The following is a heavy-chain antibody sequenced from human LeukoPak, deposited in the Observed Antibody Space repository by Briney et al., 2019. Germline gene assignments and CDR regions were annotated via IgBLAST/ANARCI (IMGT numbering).Heavy chain of an antibody. V-gene: IGHV4-4*07. Sequence: SETLSLTCSVSGVSISAYYWSWIRQPAGKGLEWIGRIYPGESIYASENTNYNPSLKSRVTISIDTSKNQFSLKLSSVTAADTAVYYCAIELRRDGDSVKRPWGQGTLVTVSS. J-gene: IGHJ5*02. CDR1: GVSISAYY. D-gene: IGHD3-16*01. CDR2: IYPGESIYASENT. CDR3: AIELRRDGDSVKRP.